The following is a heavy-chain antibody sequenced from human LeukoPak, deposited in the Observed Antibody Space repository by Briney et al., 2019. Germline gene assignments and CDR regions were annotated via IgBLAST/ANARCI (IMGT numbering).Heavy chain of an antibody. CDR2: ISYDGSNK. CDR1: GFTFSSYG. CDR3: AKDRLRYCSSTSCYVAFDY. V-gene: IGHV3-30*18. D-gene: IGHD2-2*01. J-gene: IGHJ4*02. Sequence: GGSLRLSCVGSGFTFSSYGMHWVRQAPGKGLEWVAVISYDGSNKYYADSVKGRFTISRDNSKNTLYLQMNSLRAEDTAVCYCAKDRLRYCSSTSCYVAFDYWGQGTLVTVSS.